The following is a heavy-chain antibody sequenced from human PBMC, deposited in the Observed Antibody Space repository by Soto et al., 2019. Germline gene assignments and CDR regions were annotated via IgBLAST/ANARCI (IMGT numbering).Heavy chain of an antibody. D-gene: IGHD3-22*01. CDR3: ERGGIHVYDESGQAYDY. Sequence: QVQLVQSGAEVKKPGSSVKVSCKASGDTFDIYGFNWVRQAPGQGLEWLGTIIPIFGTADYAQKFEGRVSITADKSWRAAYMELAGLTTEDSAMYYCERGGIHVYDESGQAYDYWGQGPLIAVSA. J-gene: IGHJ4*02. CDR1: GDTFDIYG. V-gene: IGHV1-69*06. CDR2: IIPIFGTA.